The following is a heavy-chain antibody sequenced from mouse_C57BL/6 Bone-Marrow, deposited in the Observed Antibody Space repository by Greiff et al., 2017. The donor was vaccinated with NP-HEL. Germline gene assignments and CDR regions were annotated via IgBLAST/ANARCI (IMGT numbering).Heavy chain of an antibody. CDR1: GYTFTDYY. CDR3: ARFAY. Sequence: QVQLQQSGAELVRPGASVKLSCKASGYTFTDYYINWVKQRPGQGLEWIARIYPGSGNTYYNEKFKGNATLTAEKSSSTAYMQLSSLTSEDSAVYFCARFAYWGQGTLVTVSA. CDR2: IYPGSGNT. V-gene: IGHV1-76*01. J-gene: IGHJ3*01.